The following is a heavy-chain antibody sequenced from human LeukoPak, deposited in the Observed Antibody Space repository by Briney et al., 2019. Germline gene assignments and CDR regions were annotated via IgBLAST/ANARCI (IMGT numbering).Heavy chain of an antibody. CDR3: ARALTGWVVAATWDY. D-gene: IGHD2-15*01. CDR1: GYTFTSYG. J-gene: IGHJ4*02. CDR2: INPNSGGT. V-gene: IGHV1-2*02. Sequence: ASVKVSCKASGYTFTSYGISWVRQAPGQGLEWMGWINPNSGGTNYAQKFQGRVTMTRDTSISTAYMGLSRLRSDDTAVYYCARALTGWVVAATWDYWGQGTLVTVSS.